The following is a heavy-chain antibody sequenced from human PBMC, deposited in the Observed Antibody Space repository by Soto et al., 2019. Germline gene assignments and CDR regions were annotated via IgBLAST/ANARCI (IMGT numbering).Heavy chain of an antibody. CDR3: ASWRGAVAGTVDWFDP. CDR1: GGSFSGYY. D-gene: IGHD6-19*01. CDR2: INHSGST. Sequence: QVQLQQWGAGLLKPSETLSLTCAVYGGSFSGYYWSWIRQPPGKGLEWIGEINHSGSTNYNPSLKRRVTISVDTSKTQFSLKLSSVTAADTAVYYCASWRGAVAGTVDWFDPWGQGTLVTVSS. J-gene: IGHJ5*02. V-gene: IGHV4-34*01.